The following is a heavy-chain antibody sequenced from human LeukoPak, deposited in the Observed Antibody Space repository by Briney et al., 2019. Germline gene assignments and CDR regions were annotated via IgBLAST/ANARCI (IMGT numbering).Heavy chain of an antibody. CDR1: GFTFNNYA. CDR2: IGISSGPL. J-gene: IGHJ4*02. Sequence: PGGSLRLSCAASGFTFNNYAMNWVPQTPGGRREWVSFIGISSGPLLYADSVKGRFTISRDNAKASVYLQMNRLRAEDTAVYYCARAKGYTSSYSFDYWGQGILSPSPQ. D-gene: IGHD3-10*01. V-gene: IGHV3-48*04. CDR3: ARAKGYTSSYSFDY.